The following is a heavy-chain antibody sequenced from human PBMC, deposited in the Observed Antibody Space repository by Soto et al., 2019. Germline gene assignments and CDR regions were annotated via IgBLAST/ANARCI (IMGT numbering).Heavy chain of an antibody. CDR1: VFTFSDYT. CDR3: AKGLQDFDH. J-gene: IGHJ4*02. Sequence: CLRLSCAPSVFTFSDYTMNWVRQAPGKGLEWVSSISSSSSFIYYSDSVKGRFTISRDNDRNSLYLQMTSLRGEDTAVYYCAKGLQDFDHWGQGTPVTVSS. V-gene: IGHV3-21*01. CDR2: ISSSSSFI.